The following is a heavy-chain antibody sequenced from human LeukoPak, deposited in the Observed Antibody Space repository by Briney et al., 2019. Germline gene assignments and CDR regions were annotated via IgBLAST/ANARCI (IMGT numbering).Heavy chain of an antibody. CDR1: GGSISSYY. Sequence: SETLSLTCTVAGGSISSYYWSWIRQPPGKGLELIGYIYYSGSTNYNPSLKSRVTISVDTSKNQFSLKLSSVTAADTAVYYCARHLYYYGSGSPSNFDYWGQGTLVTVSS. J-gene: IGHJ4*02. CDR2: IYYSGST. V-gene: IGHV4-59*08. CDR3: ARHLYYYGSGSPSNFDY. D-gene: IGHD3-10*01.